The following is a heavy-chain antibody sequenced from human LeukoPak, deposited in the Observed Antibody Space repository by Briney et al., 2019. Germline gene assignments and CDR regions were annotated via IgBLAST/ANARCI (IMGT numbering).Heavy chain of an antibody. CDR1: GGSISSGGYY. CDR2: IYYSGST. V-gene: IGHV4-61*08. D-gene: IGHD4-17*01. Sequence: PSETLSLTCTVSGGSISSGGYYWSWIRQPPGKGLEWIGYIYYSGSTNYNPSLKSRVTISVDTSKNQFSLKLSSVTAADTAVYYCARSITVTTPFDYWGQGTLVTVSS. CDR3: ARSITVTTPFDY. J-gene: IGHJ4*02.